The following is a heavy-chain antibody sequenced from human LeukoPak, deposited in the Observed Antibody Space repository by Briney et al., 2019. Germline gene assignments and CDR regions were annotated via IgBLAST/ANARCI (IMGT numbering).Heavy chain of an antibody. V-gene: IGHV3-23*01. J-gene: IGHJ6*02. CDR2: ITNAGQNT. D-gene: IGHD2-2*01. CDR1: GFTFSSYA. CDR3: AKLVVPAALRAGMDV. Sequence: GGSLRLSCAASGFTFSSYAMSWVRQAPGKGLEWVSTITNAGQNTFYADSVKGRFTISRDNSKNSLYLQMNSLRAEDTALYYCAKLVVPAALRAGMDVWGQGTTVTVSS.